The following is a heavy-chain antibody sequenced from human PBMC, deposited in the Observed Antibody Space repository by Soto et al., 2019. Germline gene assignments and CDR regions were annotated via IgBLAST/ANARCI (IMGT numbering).Heavy chain of an antibody. V-gene: IGHV3-23*01. CDR1: GFTFSRHA. J-gene: IGHJ4*02. Sequence: RGSLRLSCTASGFTFSRHAMTWVRQAPGKGLEWVSGLSDSGGSIYYADSVKGRFTISRDNSMNTLYLQMNTLRAEDTAIYYCAKVSSSWYAGFFDLWGQGTLVTVSS. D-gene: IGHD6-13*01. CDR3: AKVSSSWYAGFFDL. CDR2: LSDSGGSI.